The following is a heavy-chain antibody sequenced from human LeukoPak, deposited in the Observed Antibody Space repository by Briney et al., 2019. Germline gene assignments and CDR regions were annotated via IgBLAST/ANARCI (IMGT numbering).Heavy chain of an antibody. CDR1: GYTFTSYY. J-gene: IGHJ4*02. CDR3: ARDRGYCSSTSCPREFDY. CDR2: INPSGGST. Sequence: ASVKVSCKASGYTFTSYYMHWVRQAPGQGLEWMGIINPSGGSTSYAQKLQGRVTMTTDTSTSTAYMELRSLRSDDTAVYYCARDRGYCSSTSCPREFDYWGQGTLVTVSS. V-gene: IGHV1-46*01. D-gene: IGHD2-2*03.